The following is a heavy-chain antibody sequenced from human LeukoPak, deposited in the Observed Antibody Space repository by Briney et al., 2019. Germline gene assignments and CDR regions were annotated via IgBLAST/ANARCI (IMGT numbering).Heavy chain of an antibody. Sequence: ASVKVSCKASGYTFTSYAMNWVRQAPGQGLEWMGWINTNTGNPTYAQGFTGRFVFSLDTSVSTAYLQISSLKAEDTAVYYCARDDNDLGYYGMDVWGQGTTVTVSS. J-gene: IGHJ6*02. V-gene: IGHV7-4-1*02. CDR2: INTNTGNP. CDR1: GYTFTSYA. CDR3: ARDDNDLGYYGMDV. D-gene: IGHD2-8*01.